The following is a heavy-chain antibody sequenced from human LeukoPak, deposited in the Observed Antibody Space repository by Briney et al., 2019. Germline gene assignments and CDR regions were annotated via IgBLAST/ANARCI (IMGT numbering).Heavy chain of an antibody. CDR2: IYPGDSDT. V-gene: IGHV5-51*01. D-gene: IGHD6-6*01. Sequence: GESLKISCKGSGYSFTNYWIGWVRQMPGKGLEWMGIIYPGDSDTRYSPSFQGQVIISADKSISTTYLQWSSLKASDTAMYYCARRYSSSSIDYWGLEPWSPSLQ. CDR3: ARRYSSSSIDY. J-gene: IGHJ4*01. CDR1: GYSFTNYW.